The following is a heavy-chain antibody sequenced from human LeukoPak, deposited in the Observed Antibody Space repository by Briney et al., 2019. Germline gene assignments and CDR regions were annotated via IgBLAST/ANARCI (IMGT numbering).Heavy chain of an antibody. D-gene: IGHD1-26*01. V-gene: IGHV3-53*01. CDR1: GFTVSSNY. J-gene: IGHJ5*02. Sequence: GGSLRLSCAASGFTVSSNYMSWVRQAPGKGLEWVSIIYSSGNTYYADSVKGRFTISRDTSKNTLYLQMNSLRAEDTAFYYCAREVGATRGLDPWGLGTLVTVSS. CDR2: IYSSGNT. CDR3: AREVGATRGLDP.